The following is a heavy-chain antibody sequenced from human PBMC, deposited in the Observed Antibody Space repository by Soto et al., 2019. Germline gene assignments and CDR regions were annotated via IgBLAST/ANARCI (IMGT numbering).Heavy chain of an antibody. Sequence: ASVKVSCKASGYIFTSYYIHWVRQAPGQGLEWMGWINPFDGSRMFAQSFQGRVTMTRDTSTSTAYMELRSLRSDDTAVYYCATRSPAFDYWGQGTLVTVS. J-gene: IGHJ4*02. V-gene: IGHV1-46*01. CDR1: GYIFTSYY. CDR3: ATRSPAFDY. CDR2: INPFDGSR.